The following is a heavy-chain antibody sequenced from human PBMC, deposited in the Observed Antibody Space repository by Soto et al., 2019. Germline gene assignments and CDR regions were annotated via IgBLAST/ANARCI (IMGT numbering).Heavy chain of an antibody. CDR3: ARGFGELLYDWFDP. CDR2: IIPIFGTA. CDR1: GGTFSSYA. Sequence: SLKVSCKASGGTFSSYAISWVRQAPGQGLEWMGGIIPIFGTANYAQKFQGRVTITADGSTSTAYMELSSLRSEDTAVYYCARGFGELLYDWFDPWGQGTLVTVS. J-gene: IGHJ5*02. D-gene: IGHD3-10*01. V-gene: IGHV1-69*13.